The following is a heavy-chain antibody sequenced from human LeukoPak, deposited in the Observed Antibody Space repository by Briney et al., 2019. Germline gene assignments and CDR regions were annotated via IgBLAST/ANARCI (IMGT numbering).Heavy chain of an antibody. V-gene: IGHV3-20*04. D-gene: IGHD3-3*01. Sequence: PGXXLRLSCAASGFTFGDYGMTWVRQAPGKGPEWVSGIDWNGGRTVYADSVKGRFTISRDNAKNSLYLQMNSLRALDTALYYCATGLSGLSDTFDIWGQGTMVSVSS. CDR2: IDWNGGRT. J-gene: IGHJ3*02. CDR3: ATGLSGLSDTFDI. CDR1: GFTFGDYG.